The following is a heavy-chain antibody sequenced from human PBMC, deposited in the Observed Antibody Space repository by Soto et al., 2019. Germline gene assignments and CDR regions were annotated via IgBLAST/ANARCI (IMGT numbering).Heavy chain of an antibody. D-gene: IGHD2-21*01. V-gene: IGHV3-7*05. Sequence: EVQLVASGGDLVQPGGSLRISCAASGFTFSAHWLTWVRQAPGKGLEYVATLNQDGSQKYYVDSVKGRFTISRDNARNSLYLQXXXLRVEXTAVYFCVXESCVGGWCKGYFQEWGQGTRVTVSS. CDR3: VXESCVGGWCKGYFQE. J-gene: IGHJ1*01. CDR2: LNQDGSQK. CDR1: GFTFSAHW.